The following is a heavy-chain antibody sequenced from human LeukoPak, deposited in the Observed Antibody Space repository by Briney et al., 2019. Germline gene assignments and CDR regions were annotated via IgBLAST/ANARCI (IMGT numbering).Heavy chain of an antibody. Sequence: GGSLRLSCGASGFTFSSYWMTWVRQAPGRELEWVANIKPDGTERYYVDSVKGRFTVSRDNAKNSLYLEMHSLRGEDTAVFHCASVRGSYYYDFDSWGQGTLVTVSS. D-gene: IGHD1-26*01. J-gene: IGHJ4*02. CDR1: GFTFSSYW. V-gene: IGHV3-7*02. CDR2: IKPDGTER. CDR3: ASVRGSYYYDFDS.